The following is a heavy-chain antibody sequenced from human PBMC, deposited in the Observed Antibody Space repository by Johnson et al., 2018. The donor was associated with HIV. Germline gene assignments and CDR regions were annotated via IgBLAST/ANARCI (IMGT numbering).Heavy chain of an antibody. CDR2: IKQDGSEK. Sequence: VQLVESGGGVMQPGKSLRLSCEASGFTFRSYAMHWVRQAPGKGLEWVANIKQDGSEKYYVDSVKGRFTISRDNAKNSLYLQMNSLRAEDTAVYYCASRSTSMTDAFDIWGQGTMVTVSS. CDR1: GFTFRSYA. CDR3: ASRSTSMTDAFDI. D-gene: IGHD2-2*01. V-gene: IGHV3-7*01. J-gene: IGHJ3*02.